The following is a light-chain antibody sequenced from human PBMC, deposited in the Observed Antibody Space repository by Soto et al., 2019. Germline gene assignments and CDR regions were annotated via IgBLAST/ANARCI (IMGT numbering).Light chain of an antibody. V-gene: IGKV3-11*01. J-gene: IGKJ4*01. CDR3: QQRSNWPLT. CDR1: QSVSTN. CDR2: DAS. Sequence: VMTQSPATLSVSPGERAALSCRASQSVSTNLAWYQQKPGQPPRLLIYDASNKATGIPARFSGSGSGTDFTLTINSLEPEDFAVYYCQQRSNWPLTFGGGTKVDIK.